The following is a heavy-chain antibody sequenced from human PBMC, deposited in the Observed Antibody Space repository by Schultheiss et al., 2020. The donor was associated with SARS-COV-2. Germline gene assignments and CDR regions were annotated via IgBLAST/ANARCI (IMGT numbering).Heavy chain of an antibody. CDR2: ISSSNTYI. V-gene: IGHV3-21*01. CDR3: ARVQSSYGYTAY. D-gene: IGHD5-18*01. J-gene: IGHJ4*02. Sequence: GGSLRLSCAASGFTFSSYAMSWVRQAPGKGLVWVSSISSSNTYIYYADSVKGRFTISRDNAKNSLSLQMNSLRVEDTAIYYCARVQSSYGYTAYWGQGTLVTVSS. CDR1: GFTFSSYA.